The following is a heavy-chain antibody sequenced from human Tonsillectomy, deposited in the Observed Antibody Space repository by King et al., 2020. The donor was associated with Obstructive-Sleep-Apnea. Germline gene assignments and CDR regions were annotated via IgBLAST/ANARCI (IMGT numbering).Heavy chain of an antibody. CDR1: GYSFTSYW. D-gene: IGHD2-2*01. CDR2: IYPGDSDT. CDR3: AKGVLPAAFGSGFDY. V-gene: IGHV5-51*01. J-gene: IGHJ4*02. Sequence: QLVQSGAEVKKPGESLKISCKGSGYSFTSYWIGWVRQMPGKGLEWMGIIYPGDSDTRYSPSFQGQVTISADKSISTAYRQWSRLKASDTAMYYCAKGVLPAAFGSGFDYWGQGTLVIVSS.